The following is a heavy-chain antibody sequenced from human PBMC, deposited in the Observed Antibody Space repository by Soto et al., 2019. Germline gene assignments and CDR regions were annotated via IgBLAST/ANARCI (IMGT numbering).Heavy chain of an antibody. CDR1: GGTFNNYA. CDR3: AREVVHYDGSGFRYTYFDP. V-gene: IGHV1-69*06. J-gene: IGHJ5*02. Sequence: QVQLVQSGAEVKKPGSSVTVSCKASGGTFNNYAVNWVRQAPGQGLEWMGVIIPIFGTTDYAQRFKGRVTITADKPTSTAYMDLSSLRSADTAVYYCAREVVHYDGSGFRYTYFDPWGQGTLVTVSS. CDR2: IIPIFGTT. D-gene: IGHD3-22*01.